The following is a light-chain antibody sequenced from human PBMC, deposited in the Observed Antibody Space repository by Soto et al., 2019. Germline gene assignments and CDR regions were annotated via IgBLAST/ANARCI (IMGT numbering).Light chain of an antibody. CDR2: GTS. J-gene: IGKJ1*01. CDR3: QHSGSSRT. CDR1: QGGSSNY. V-gene: IGKV3-20*01. Sequence: EIVMTQSPGTLCLAPGGRATRSYRASQGGSSNYLAWYQQKSGQAPRLLLYGTSSRATGIPERFSGSGSGTDFTLTISRLEPEDFAVYYCQHSGSSRTFGQGTKVDIK.